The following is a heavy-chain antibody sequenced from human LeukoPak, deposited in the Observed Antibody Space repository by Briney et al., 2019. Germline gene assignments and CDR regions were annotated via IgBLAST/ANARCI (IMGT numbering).Heavy chain of an antibody. Sequence: SETLSLTCTVSGGSISSYYWSWIRQPPGKGLEWIGYIYHSGSTNYNPSLKSRVTISVDTSKNQFSLKLSSVTAADTAVYYCARDEGHPYYYMDDWGKGTTVTVSS. CDR1: GGSISSYY. J-gene: IGHJ6*03. V-gene: IGHV4-59*01. CDR2: IYHSGST. CDR3: ARDEGHPYYYMDD.